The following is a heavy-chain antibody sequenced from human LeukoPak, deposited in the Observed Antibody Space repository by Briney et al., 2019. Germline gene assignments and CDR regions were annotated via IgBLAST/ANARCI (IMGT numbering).Heavy chain of an antibody. CDR2: ISAYNGNT. Sequence: ASVKVSCKASGYTFISYGFSWVRQAPRQGLEWMGWISAYNGNTNYAQKLQGRVTMTTDTSTSTAYMELRSLRSDDTAVYYCARDQQWLDPARHDFDYWGQGTLVTVSS. J-gene: IGHJ4*02. V-gene: IGHV1-18*01. D-gene: IGHD6-19*01. CDR1: GYTFISYG. CDR3: ARDQQWLDPARHDFDY.